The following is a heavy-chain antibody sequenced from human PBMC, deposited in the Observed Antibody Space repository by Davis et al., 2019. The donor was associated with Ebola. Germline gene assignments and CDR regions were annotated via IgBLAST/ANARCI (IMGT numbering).Heavy chain of an antibody. D-gene: IGHD6-13*01. V-gene: IGHV4-39*01. CDR3: ARYPGMAAAGTGYYYGMDV. Sequence: SETLSLTCTVSGGSISSTSHYWDWIRQPPGKGLEWIGSINYSGITYYNPSLKSRVTISVDTSKNQFSLKLRSVTAADTAVYYCARYPGMAAAGTGYYYGMDVWGQGTTVTVSS. CDR2: INYSGIT. J-gene: IGHJ6*02. CDR1: GGSISSTSHY.